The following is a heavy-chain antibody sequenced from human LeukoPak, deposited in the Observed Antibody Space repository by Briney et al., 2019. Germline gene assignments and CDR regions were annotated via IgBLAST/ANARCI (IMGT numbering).Heavy chain of an antibody. J-gene: IGHJ4*02. Sequence: ESSETLSLTCAVYGGFFSGYYWSWIRQPPGKGLEWIGEINHSGSTNYNPSLKSRVTISVDTSKNQFSLKLSSVTAADTAVYYCARVSSSWYYFDYWGQGTLVTVSS. D-gene: IGHD6-13*01. CDR3: ARVSSSWYYFDY. CDR1: GGFFSGYY. CDR2: INHSGST. V-gene: IGHV4-34*01.